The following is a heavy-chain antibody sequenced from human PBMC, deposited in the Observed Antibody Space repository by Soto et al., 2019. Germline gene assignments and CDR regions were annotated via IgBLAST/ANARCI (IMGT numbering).Heavy chain of an antibody. J-gene: IGHJ1*01. CDR3: ARDNSPNYGTPAASSCFHH. Sequence: ASVKVSCKASGFSFSDYFMHWVRQAPGQGLEWMGIINPSGDSRNYAQKFQGRVTITRDTSTSTVYMDLSSLRYEDTAVYYCARDNSPNYGTPAASSCFHHWGQGTPVTVSS. D-gene: IGHD2-15*01. CDR2: INPSGDSR. CDR1: GFSFSDYF. V-gene: IGHV1-46*01.